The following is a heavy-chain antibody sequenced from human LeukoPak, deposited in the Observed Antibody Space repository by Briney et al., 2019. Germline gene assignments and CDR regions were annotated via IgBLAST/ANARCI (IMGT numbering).Heavy chain of an antibody. CDR1: GGSISSYY. CDR3: ARRHYSSGYGFSEDY. CDR2: IYYSGST. J-gene: IGHJ4*02. Sequence: SETLSLTCTVSGGSISSYYWSWIRQPPGKGLEWIGYIYYSGSTNYNPSLKSRVTISVDTSKNQFSLKLSSVTAADTAVYYCARRHYSSGYGFSEDYWGQGTLVTVSS. V-gene: IGHV4-59*01. D-gene: IGHD3-22*01.